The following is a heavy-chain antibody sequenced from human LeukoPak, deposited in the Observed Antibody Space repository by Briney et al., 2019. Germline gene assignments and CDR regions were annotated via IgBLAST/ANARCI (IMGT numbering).Heavy chain of an antibody. CDR3: ARANALYCSSTSCLFDY. CDR1: GYTFTGYY. CDR2: INPNSGGT. V-gene: IGHV1-2*02. J-gene: IGHJ4*02. Sequence: ASVKVSCKASGYTFTGYYMHWVRQAPGQGLEWMAWINPNSGGTYYAQNFHDRVTMTRDTSISTAYMELSRLRSDDTAIYYCARANALYCSSTSCLFDYWGQGTLVTVSS. D-gene: IGHD2-2*01.